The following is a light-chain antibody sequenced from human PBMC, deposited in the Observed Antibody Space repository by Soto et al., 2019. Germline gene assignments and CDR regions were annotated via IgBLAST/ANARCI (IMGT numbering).Light chain of an antibody. CDR1: QSVSNTY. J-gene: IGKJ2*01. Sequence: EIVLTQSPGTLSLSPGERATLSCRASQSVSNTYLAWYQHKPGQAPRLLIYGASDRATGIPDRFSGSGSVTDFTLTISSLEPEDFALYYCHQYGISPGTFGQGTKLEIK. CDR3: HQYGISPGT. CDR2: GAS. V-gene: IGKV3-20*01.